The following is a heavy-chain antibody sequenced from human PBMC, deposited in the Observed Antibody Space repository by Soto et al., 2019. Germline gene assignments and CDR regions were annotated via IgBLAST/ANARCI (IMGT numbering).Heavy chain of an antibody. V-gene: IGHV1-3*01. Sequence: ASVKVSCKASGYTFTSYAMHWVRQAPGQRLEWMGWINPCNGNTKDTQKFQGRVTMTRDTSMSTAYMELRSLRSDDTAVYYCAREYCDSTTCFLPDYWGQGALVTVSS. J-gene: IGHJ4*02. CDR2: INPCNGNT. D-gene: IGHD2-2*01. CDR1: GYTFTSYA. CDR3: AREYCDSTTCFLPDY.